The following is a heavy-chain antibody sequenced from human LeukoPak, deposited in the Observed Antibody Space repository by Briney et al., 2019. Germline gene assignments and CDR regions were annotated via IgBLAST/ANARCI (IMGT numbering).Heavy chain of an antibody. Sequence: GGSLRLSCAASGFTFSSYAMSWVRQAPGKGLEWVPAISGSGGSTYYADSVKGRFTISRDNSKNTLYLQMNSLRAEDTAVYYCAKDRRWYYGSGSYPHDYWGQGTLVTVSS. CDR1: GFTFSSYA. CDR2: ISGSGGST. CDR3: AKDRRWYYGSGSYPHDY. J-gene: IGHJ4*02. V-gene: IGHV3-23*01. D-gene: IGHD3-10*01.